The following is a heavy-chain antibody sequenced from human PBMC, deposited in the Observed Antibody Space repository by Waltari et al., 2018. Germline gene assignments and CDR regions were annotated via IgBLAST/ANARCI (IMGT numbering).Heavy chain of an antibody. CDR1: GGTFGTYA. Sequence: QVQLVQSGAEVKQPGASVKVSCKASGGTFGTYAITWVRQAPGQGLEWMGGVIPIFGTPNYAPKFQGRVTVSADPSTSTAYLELRRLISEDTAVYYCAKREIGYAFDIWGHGTMVTVSS. J-gene: IGHJ3*02. CDR2: VIPIFGTP. D-gene: IGHD1-26*01. CDR3: AKREIGYAFDI. V-gene: IGHV1-69*12.